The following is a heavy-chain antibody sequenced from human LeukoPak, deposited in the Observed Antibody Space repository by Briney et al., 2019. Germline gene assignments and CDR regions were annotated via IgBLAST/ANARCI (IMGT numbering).Heavy chain of an antibody. D-gene: IGHD3-10*01. CDR3: ARLEAWFGETNFDP. Sequence: SETLSLTCAVYGGSFSGYYWSWIRQPPGKGLEWIGSIYYSGSTYYNPSLKSRVTISVDTSKNQFSLKLSSVTAADTAVYYCARLEAWFGETNFDPWGQGTLVTVSS. CDR1: GGSFSGYY. V-gene: IGHV4-34*01. CDR2: IYYSGST. J-gene: IGHJ5*02.